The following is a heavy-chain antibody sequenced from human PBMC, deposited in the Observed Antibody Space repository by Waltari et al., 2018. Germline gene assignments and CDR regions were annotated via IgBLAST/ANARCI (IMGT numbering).Heavy chain of an antibody. CDR1: GGSISSGGYY. CDR2: ICYSGST. D-gene: IGHD3-22*01. Sequence: QVQLQESGPGLVKPSQTLSLTCTVSGGSISSGGYYWSWIRQHPGKGLEWIGYICYSGSTYYNPSLKSRVTISVETSKNQFSLKLSSVTAADTAVYYCARAYDSSGYYYVGPKNDAFDIWGQGTMVTVSS. J-gene: IGHJ3*02. CDR3: ARAYDSSGYYYVGPKNDAFDI. V-gene: IGHV4-31*03.